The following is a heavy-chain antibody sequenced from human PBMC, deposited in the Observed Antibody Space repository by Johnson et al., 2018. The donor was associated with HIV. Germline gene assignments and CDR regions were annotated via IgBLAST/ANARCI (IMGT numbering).Heavy chain of an antibody. CDR2: IKQDGSEK. J-gene: IGHJ3*02. CDR1: GFTFSNYW. D-gene: IGHD3-16*01. CDR3: ARQGKRLSWGGAVDI. Sequence: VQLVESGGGVVQPGRSLRLSCAASGFTFSNYWMNWVRQAPGKGLEWVAKIKQDGSEKSYVDSVKGRFTIPRDNAENSVYLQMNSLRAEEMAVYYCARQGKRLSWGGAVDIWGQGTMVTVSS. V-gene: IGHV3-7*01.